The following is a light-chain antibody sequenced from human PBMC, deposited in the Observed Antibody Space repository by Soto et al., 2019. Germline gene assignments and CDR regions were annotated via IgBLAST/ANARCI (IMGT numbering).Light chain of an antibody. CDR3: SSHTSGSTRV. CDR2: EVT. J-gene: IGLJ1*01. Sequence: QSVLTQPASVSGSPGQSIAISCTGTSGDVGGYDYVSWYQQHPDKAPKLMIYEVTKRPSWVSNRSSGSKSGNTASLTISGLQPEDEADYYCSSHTSGSTRVFGSGTKVTVL. CDR1: SGDVGGYDY. V-gene: IGLV2-14*01.